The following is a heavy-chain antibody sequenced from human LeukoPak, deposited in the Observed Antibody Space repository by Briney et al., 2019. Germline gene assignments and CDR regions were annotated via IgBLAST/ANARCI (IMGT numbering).Heavy chain of an antibody. CDR2: ISSTGTYI. CDR3: ARGSIATRPTFFEY. V-gene: IGHV3-21*01. D-gene: IGHD6-6*01. J-gene: IGHJ4*02. Sequence: PGGSLRLSCAASGFTFSSHNINWVRQAPGKGLEWVSSISSTGTYIYYADSVKGRFTVSRDNAKNSLYLQMDSLRDEDTAVYYCARGSIATRPTFFEYWGQGTLVPVSS. CDR1: GFTFSSHN.